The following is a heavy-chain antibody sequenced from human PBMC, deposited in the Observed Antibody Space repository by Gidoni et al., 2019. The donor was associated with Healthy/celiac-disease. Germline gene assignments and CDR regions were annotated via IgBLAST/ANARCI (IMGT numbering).Heavy chain of an antibody. V-gene: IGHV4-34*01. Sequence: QVQLQQWGAGLLKPSETLSLTCAVYGGSFSGYYWSWIRQPPGKGLEWIGEINHRGSTNYNPSLKSRVTISVDTSKNQFSLKLSSVTAADTAVYYCARAECSGGSCYYYYYGMDVWGQGTTVTVSS. CDR3: ARAECSGGSCYYYYYGMDV. CDR1: GGSFSGYY. J-gene: IGHJ6*02. CDR2: INHRGST. D-gene: IGHD2-15*01.